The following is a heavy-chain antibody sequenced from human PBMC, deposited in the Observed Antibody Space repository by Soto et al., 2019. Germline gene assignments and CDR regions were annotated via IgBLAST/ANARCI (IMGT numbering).Heavy chain of an antibody. D-gene: IGHD3-22*01. CDR3: ARTSHYYDSSESWFDP. V-gene: IGHV3-74*01. J-gene: IGHJ5*02. CDR1: EFTFRSYW. Sequence: EVQLVDSGGGLVQPGGSLRLSCAASEFTFRSYWMHWVRQSPGKGLVWVSRISGDGSSTSYADSVKGRFTISRDNAKNTLYLQMNSLRAEDTAVYYCARTSHYYDSSESWFDPWGQGTLVTVSS. CDR2: ISGDGSST.